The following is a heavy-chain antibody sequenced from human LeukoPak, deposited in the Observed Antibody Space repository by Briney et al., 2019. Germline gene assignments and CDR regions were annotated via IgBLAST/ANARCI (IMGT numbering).Heavy chain of an antibody. J-gene: IGHJ5*02. Sequence: GGSLRLSCAVSGVTVSNNYMAWVRQTPGKGLEWVSAISGSGGSTYYADSVKGRFTISRDNSKNTLYLQMNSLRAEDTAVYYCAKTAPAAIYWFDPWGQGTLVTVSS. CDR3: AKTAPAAIYWFDP. CDR1: GVTVSNNY. CDR2: ISGSGGST. V-gene: IGHV3-23*01. D-gene: IGHD2-2*02.